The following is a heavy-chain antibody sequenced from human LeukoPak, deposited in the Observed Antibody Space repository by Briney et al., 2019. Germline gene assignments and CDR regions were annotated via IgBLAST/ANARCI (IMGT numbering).Heavy chain of an antibody. D-gene: IGHD5-24*01. V-gene: IGHV4-39*01. Sequence: SETLSLTCTLSGGSITTGNDYWGWVRQPPGKGLEWIGSVYYSGDTYYNPSLKSRVTISVDTSKNQFSLRLRSVTAADTAVYYCARGDGYNMDDAFDIWGQGTMVSVSS. CDR3: ARGDGYNMDDAFDI. CDR2: VYYSGDT. CDR1: GGSITTGNDY. J-gene: IGHJ3*02.